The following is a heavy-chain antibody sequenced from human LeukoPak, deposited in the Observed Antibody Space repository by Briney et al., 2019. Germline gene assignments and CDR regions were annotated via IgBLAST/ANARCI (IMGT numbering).Heavy chain of an antibody. CDR3: ARGRRDGYKAASDI. Sequence: ASVTVSCKASGYTFISYYMYWVRQSPGQGLEWMGIINPSGGGTNYAQKFQGRVTMTRDTSTSTVYMELSSLRSEDTAVYYCARGRRDGYKAASDIWGQGTTVTVSS. V-gene: IGHV1-46*01. J-gene: IGHJ3*02. CDR2: INPSGGGT. CDR1: GYTFISYY. D-gene: IGHD5-24*01.